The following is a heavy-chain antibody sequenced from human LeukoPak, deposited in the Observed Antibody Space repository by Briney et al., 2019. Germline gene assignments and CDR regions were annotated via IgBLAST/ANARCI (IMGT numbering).Heavy chain of an antibody. V-gene: IGHV3-43*02. Sequence: GGSLRLSCAASGFTFVDYAMHSVRQAPGKGLEGISLISGDGGSTYYADSVKGLFTISRDNSKNSLYLQMNSLRTEDTALYFCAKGYYYDSSGYYAWGQGTLVTVSS. CDR2: ISGDGGST. CDR3: AKGYYYDSSGYYA. CDR1: GFTFVDYA. J-gene: IGHJ4*02. D-gene: IGHD3-22*01.